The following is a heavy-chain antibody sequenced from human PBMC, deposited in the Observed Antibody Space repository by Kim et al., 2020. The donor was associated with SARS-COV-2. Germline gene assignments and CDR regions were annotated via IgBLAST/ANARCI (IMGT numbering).Heavy chain of an antibody. Sequence: GGSLRLSCVASGFTVSSYRMNWVRQAPGKGLEWVSHISDSDDITTYADSVKGRLTISRDNARNSLYLQMNSLRDEDTAVYYCARDGGYSSGYRWWFDCWG. CDR1: GFTVSSYR. CDR2: ISDSDDIT. J-gene: IGHJ4*01. V-gene: IGHV3-48*02. D-gene: IGHD3-22*01. CDR3: ARDGGYSSGYRWWFDC.